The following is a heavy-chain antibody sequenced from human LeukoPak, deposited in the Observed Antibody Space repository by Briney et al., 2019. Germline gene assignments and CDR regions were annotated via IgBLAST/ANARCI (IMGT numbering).Heavy chain of an antibody. J-gene: IGHJ6*02. Sequence: EASVKVSCTASGYTFTSYDVNWVRQATGQGLEWMGWMNPNSGNTGLAQKFQGRVTLTRDTSLSTAYMELSNLGSDDTAVYYCARDEVVAAPNYFGMVVWGQGTTVSVPS. V-gene: IGHV1-8*01. CDR2: MNPNSGNT. D-gene: IGHD2-15*01. CDR1: GYTFTSYD. CDR3: ARDEVVAAPNYFGMVV.